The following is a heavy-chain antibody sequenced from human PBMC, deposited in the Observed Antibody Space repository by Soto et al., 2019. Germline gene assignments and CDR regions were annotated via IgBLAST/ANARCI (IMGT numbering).Heavy chain of an antibody. CDR1: GGTFRSYS. J-gene: IGHJ6*02. CDR3: ARPDEGGYSSNHHYYYALDV. V-gene: IGHV1-69*01. CDR2: SIPIFDIT. D-gene: IGHD3-22*01. Sequence: QVQLVQSGAEVKKPGSSVKVSCKASGGTFRSYSISWVRQAPGQGLEWMGGSIPIFDITNYAQKFQGRVTLTADESTSTAYMELSSLGSDDTAVYYCARPDEGGYSSNHHYYYALDVWGQGTTVTV.